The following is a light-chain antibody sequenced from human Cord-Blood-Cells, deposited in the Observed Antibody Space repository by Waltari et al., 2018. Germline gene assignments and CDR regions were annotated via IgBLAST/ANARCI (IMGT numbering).Light chain of an antibody. CDR1: SSDAGTYNL. CDR3: CSYAGSSTYV. J-gene: IGLJ1*01. V-gene: IGLV2-23*01. CDR2: EGS. Sequence: QSALTQPASVSGSPGLSIPISCTGTSSDAGTYNLVSWYQQHPGKAPKLMIYEGSKRPSGVSNRFSGSKSGNTASLTISGLQAEDEADYYCCSYAGSSTYVFGTGTKVTVL.